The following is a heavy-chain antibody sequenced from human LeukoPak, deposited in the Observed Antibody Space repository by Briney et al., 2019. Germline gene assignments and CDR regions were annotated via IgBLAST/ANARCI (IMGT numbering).Heavy chain of an antibody. J-gene: IGHJ4*02. CDR1: GYTFTSYG. V-gene: IGHV1-8*03. D-gene: IGHD6-13*01. CDR2: MNPNSGNT. Sequence: ASVKVSCKASGYTFTSYGINWVRQATGQGLEWMGWMNPNSGNTGYAQKFQGRVTITRNTSISTAYMELSSLRSEDTAVYYCARGRWSSSCYDYWGQGTLVTVSS. CDR3: ARGRWSSSCYDY.